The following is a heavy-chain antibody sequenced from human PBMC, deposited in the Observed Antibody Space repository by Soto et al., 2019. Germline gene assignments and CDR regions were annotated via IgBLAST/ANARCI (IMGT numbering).Heavy chain of an antibody. CDR3: ARILAVAEYYFDY. CDR2: INHSGNT. V-gene: IGHV4-34*01. CDR1: GGSFSGYF. J-gene: IGHJ4*02. D-gene: IGHD6-19*01. Sequence: PSETLSLTCAVYGGSFSGYFWTWIRQPPGKGLEWIGEINHSGNTNYSPSLKSRVTISLDTSKNQFSLKLSSVTAADTAVYYCARILAVAEYYFDYWGQGTLVTVSS.